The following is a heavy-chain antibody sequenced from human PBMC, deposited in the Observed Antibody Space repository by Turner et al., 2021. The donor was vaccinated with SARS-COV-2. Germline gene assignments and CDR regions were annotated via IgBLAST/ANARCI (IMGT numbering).Heavy chain of an antibody. J-gene: IGHJ6*02. CDR2: IYYSGST. Sequence: QLQLQESGPGMVKPSETLSLTCTVSGSSISSSSYYWGWIRQPPGKGLEWIGSIYYSGSTYYNPSLKSRVTISVDTSKNQFSLKLSSVTAADTAVYYCATEMATISRYYYYGMDVWGQGTTVTVSS. CDR1: GSSISSSSYY. D-gene: IGHD5-12*01. CDR3: ATEMATISRYYYYGMDV. V-gene: IGHV4-39*02.